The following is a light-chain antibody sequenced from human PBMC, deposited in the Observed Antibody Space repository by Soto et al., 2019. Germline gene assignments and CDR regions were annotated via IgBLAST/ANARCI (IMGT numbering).Light chain of an antibody. J-gene: IGKJ4*01. CDR1: QIINSDY. CDR3: QRYGIFPLS. V-gene: IGKV3-20*01. Sequence: VVLTQSPGTLSLSPGERATLSCRGSQIINSDYLAWYQQKPGQAPSLLIFRASIRATGISDRFSGSGSGTDFTLTISSLEAEDIAVYYCQRYGIFPLSFGGGTKVDIK. CDR2: RAS.